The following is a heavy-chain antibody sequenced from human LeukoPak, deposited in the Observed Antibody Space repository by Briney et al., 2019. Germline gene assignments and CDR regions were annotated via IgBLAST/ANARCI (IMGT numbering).Heavy chain of an antibody. Sequence: GGSLRLSCAASGFTVSSNYMSWVRQAPGKGLEWVSVIYPGGSTYYADSVKGRSTISRHNSENTLDLQMNSLRVEDTAVYYCARGPWAAAGGSIDGLDIWGQGTMVTVSS. CDR1: GFTVSSNY. CDR2: IYPGGST. D-gene: IGHD6-13*01. V-gene: IGHV3-53*04. J-gene: IGHJ3*02. CDR3: ARGPWAAAGGSIDGLDI.